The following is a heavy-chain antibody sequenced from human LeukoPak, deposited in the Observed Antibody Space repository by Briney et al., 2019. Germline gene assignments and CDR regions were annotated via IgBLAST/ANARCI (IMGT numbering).Heavy chain of an antibody. Sequence: GGSLRLSCTASGFTFSSYAMSWVRQAPGKGLEWVSAISGSGGSTYYADSVKGRFTISRDNSKNTLYLQMNSLRAEDTAVYYCAKGGYSSGRIFDYWGQGTLVTVSS. J-gene: IGHJ4*02. V-gene: IGHV3-23*01. CDR2: ISGSGGST. CDR3: AKGGYSSGRIFDY. D-gene: IGHD6-19*01. CDR1: GFTFSSYA.